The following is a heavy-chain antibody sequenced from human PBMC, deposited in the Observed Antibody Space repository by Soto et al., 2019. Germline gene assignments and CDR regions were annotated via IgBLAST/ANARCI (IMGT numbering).Heavy chain of an antibody. V-gene: IGHV3-7*05. Sequence: EVQLVESGGGLVQPGGSLRLSCAASGFTFNTDWMSWIRQAPGKGLEWVANINRDGSQKDYVDSVKGRFTISRDNAENSLYLQMSSLRDEDTAGYHCARAGSWGQGTLVTVSS. J-gene: IGHJ4*02. CDR3: ARAGS. D-gene: IGHD3-10*01. CDR1: GFTFNTDW. CDR2: INRDGSQK.